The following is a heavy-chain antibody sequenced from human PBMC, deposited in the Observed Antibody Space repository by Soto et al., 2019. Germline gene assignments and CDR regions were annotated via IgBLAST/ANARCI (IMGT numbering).Heavy chain of an antibody. Sequence: PGGSLRLPCAPAGFTRTTYWLSCVRQAPGKGNERVANIKGDGSEKYYVDSVEGRFTFSRDNAKSSLYLQMTILRAEYTALYYCARGWGYLDSSGFPCLYAMDGCG. CDR3: ARGWGYLDSSGFPCLYAMDG. CDR1: GFTRTTYW. CDR2: IKGDGSEK. D-gene: IGHD3-22*01. V-gene: IGHV3-7*01. J-gene: IGHJ6*02.